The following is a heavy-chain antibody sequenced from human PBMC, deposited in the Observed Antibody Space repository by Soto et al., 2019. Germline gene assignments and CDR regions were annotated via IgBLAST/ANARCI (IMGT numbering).Heavy chain of an antibody. Sequence: QVQLVQSGAEVKKPGSSVKVSCKASGGTSSSYAISWVRQAPGQGLEWMGGIIPIFGTANYAQKFQGRVTITADKSTSTAYMELSSLRSEDTAVYYCARASKRTRFLEWLFPLDYWGQGTLVTVSS. D-gene: IGHD3-3*01. CDR1: GGTSSSYA. J-gene: IGHJ4*02. CDR3: ARASKRTRFLEWLFPLDY. CDR2: IIPIFGTA. V-gene: IGHV1-69*06.